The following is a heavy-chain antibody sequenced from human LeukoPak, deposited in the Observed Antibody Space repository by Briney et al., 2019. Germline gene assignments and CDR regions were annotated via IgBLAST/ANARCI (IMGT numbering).Heavy chain of an antibody. Sequence: PGRSLRLSCAASGFTFTSAWMVWVRQAPGKGLEWVGRIKSTLDGGTTEFAAPVKGRFSISRDDLARTLYLQMKNLKADDTGVYYCTTDFSHFDFSSGYYSYWGQGSLVTVSS. CDR1: GFTFTSAW. D-gene: IGHD3-3*01. J-gene: IGHJ4*02. V-gene: IGHV3-15*05. CDR2: IKSTLDGGTT. CDR3: TTDFSHFDFSSGYYSY.